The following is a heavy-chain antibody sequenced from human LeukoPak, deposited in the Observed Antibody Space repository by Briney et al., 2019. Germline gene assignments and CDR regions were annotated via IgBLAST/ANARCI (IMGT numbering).Heavy chain of an antibody. CDR3: ARQRGITIFGVVGSYYMDV. CDR2: INHSGST. J-gene: IGHJ6*03. V-gene: IGHV4-34*01. CDR1: GGSFSGYY. Sequence: SETLSLTCAVYGGSFSGYYWSWIRQPPGKGLEWIGEINHSGSTNYNPSLKSRVTISVDTSKNQFSLNLSSVTAADTGVYYCARQRGITIFGVVGSYYMDVWGKGTTVTVSS. D-gene: IGHD3-3*01.